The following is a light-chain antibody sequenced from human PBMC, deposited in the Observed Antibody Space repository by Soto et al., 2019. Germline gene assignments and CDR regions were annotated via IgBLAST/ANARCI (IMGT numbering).Light chain of an antibody. V-gene: IGKV3-11*01. CDR2: DAY. CDR1: QSISSY. J-gene: IGKJ5*01. Sequence: EVVLTQSPDTLSLPPGERATLSCRASQSISSYLAWYQQKPGQAPRLLLYDAYNRATGIPPRFSGSGSGTDFTLTISSLEPEDSAVYYCQQRHMWPITFGQGTRLEI. CDR3: QQRHMWPIT.